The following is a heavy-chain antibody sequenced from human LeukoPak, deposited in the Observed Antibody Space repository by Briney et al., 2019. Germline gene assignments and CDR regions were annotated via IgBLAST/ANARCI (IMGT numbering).Heavy chain of an antibody. J-gene: IGHJ4*02. D-gene: IGHD1-14*01. CDR2: IKQDGSEK. CDR3: AREMSHHEAHDY. V-gene: IGHV3-7*01. CDR1: GFAFSGSW. Sequence: PGGSLRLCCVASGFAFSGSWMSWVRQAPGKGLEWVANIKQDGSEKYYVDSVKGRFTISRDNAKNSLDLQMNSLRAEDTAVYYCAREMSHHEAHDYWGQGTLVTVSS.